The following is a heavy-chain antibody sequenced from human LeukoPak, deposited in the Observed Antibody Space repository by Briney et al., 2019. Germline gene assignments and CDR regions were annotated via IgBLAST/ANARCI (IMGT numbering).Heavy chain of an antibody. V-gene: IGHV4-61*02. CDR1: GGSISSGGYY. J-gene: IGHJ4*02. Sequence: SETLSLTCAVSGGSISSGGYYWSWIRQPAGKGLEWIGRIYTSGSTNYNPSLKSRVTMSVDTSKDQFSLKLSSVTAADTAVYYCARSGCSGGSCRRTLTFDYWGQGTLVTVSS. CDR2: IYTSGST. CDR3: ARSGCSGGSCRRTLTFDY. D-gene: IGHD2-15*01.